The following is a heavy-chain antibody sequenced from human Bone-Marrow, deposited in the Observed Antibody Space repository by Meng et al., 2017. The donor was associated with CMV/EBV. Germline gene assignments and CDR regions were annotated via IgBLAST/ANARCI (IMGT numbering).Heavy chain of an antibody. Sequence: GSLRLSCAVSGGSISSSNWWSWVRQPPGKGLEWIGEIYHSGSTNYNPSLKSRVTISVDKSKNQFSLKLSSVTAADTAVYYCAILRSAVGTCDWGQGTLVTVSS. CDR2: IYHSGST. CDR1: GGSISSSNW. CDR3: AILRSAVGTCD. V-gene: IGHV4-4*02. D-gene: IGHD6-19*01. J-gene: IGHJ4*02.